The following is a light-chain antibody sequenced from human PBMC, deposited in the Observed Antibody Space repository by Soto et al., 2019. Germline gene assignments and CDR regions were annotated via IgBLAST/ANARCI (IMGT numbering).Light chain of an antibody. CDR1: QDISNY. V-gene: IGKV1-33*01. Sequence: DIQMTQSPSSLSASVGDRVTITCQVSQDISNYLNWYQQKPGKAPKLLIYDASNLETGVPSRFSGSGSGTDFTFTISSLQSEDFAVYYCQHYNNWPPWTFGQGTKVDIK. J-gene: IGKJ1*01. CDR2: DAS. CDR3: QHYNNWPPWT.